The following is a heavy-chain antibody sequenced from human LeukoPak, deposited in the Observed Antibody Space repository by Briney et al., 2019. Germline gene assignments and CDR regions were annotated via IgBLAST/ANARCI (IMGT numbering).Heavy chain of an antibody. V-gene: IGHV3-43*02. CDR3: AKDSSGYYYFFQH. CDR1: GFTFDDYA. D-gene: IGHD3-22*01. Sequence: GGSLRLSCAASGFTFDDYAMHWVRQAPGKGLEWVSLISGCSGSTYYADSVKGRFTISRDNSKNSLYLQMNSLGTEDTALYYCAKDSSGYYYFFQHWGQGTLVPVSS. J-gene: IGHJ1*01. CDR2: ISGCSGST.